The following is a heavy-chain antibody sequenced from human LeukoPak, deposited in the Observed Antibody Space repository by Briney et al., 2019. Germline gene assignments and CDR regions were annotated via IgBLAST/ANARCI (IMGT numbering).Heavy chain of an antibody. CDR1: GYTFTGYY. D-gene: IGHD3-22*01. Sequence: ASVEVSCKASGYTFTGYYMHRVRQAPGQGLEWMGWINPNSGGTNYAQKFQGRVTMTRDTSISTAYMELSRLRSDDTAVYYCARKGGYYDSSGYALDYWGQGTLVTVSS. V-gene: IGHV1-2*02. CDR3: ARKGGYYDSSGYALDY. CDR2: INPNSGGT. J-gene: IGHJ4*02.